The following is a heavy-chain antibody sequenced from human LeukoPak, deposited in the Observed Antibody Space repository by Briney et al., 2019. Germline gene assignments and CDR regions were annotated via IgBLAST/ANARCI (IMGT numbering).Heavy chain of an antibody. Sequence: GGSLRLSCSVSGFTFGDYAISWFRQAPGKGLEWVCFIRSKTYGGAPEYAASVKGRFTISRDDSKSIAYLQMNSLKTEDTAVYYCTRENIAEGYYYAMDVWGRGTTVTVSS. J-gene: IGHJ6*02. CDR2: IRSKTYGGAP. CDR3: TRENIAEGYYYAMDV. D-gene: IGHD6-13*01. V-gene: IGHV3-49*03. CDR1: GFTFGDYA.